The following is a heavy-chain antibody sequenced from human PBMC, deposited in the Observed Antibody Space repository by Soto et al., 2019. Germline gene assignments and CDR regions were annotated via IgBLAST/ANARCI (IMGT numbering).Heavy chain of an antibody. CDR2: IIPIFGTA. Sequence: QVQLVQSGAEVKKPGSSVKVSCKASGGTFSSYAISWVRQAPGQGLEWMGGIIPIFGTANYAQKFQGRVTXXAXEXMSTAYMELSSLRSEDTAVYYCASCTNGVCGSGGDYWGQGTLVTVSS. CDR1: GGTFSSYA. CDR3: ASCTNGVCGSGGDY. J-gene: IGHJ4*02. V-gene: IGHV1-69*12. D-gene: IGHD2-8*01.